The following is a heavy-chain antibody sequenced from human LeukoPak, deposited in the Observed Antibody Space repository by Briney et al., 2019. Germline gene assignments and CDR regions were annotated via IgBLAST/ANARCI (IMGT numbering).Heavy chain of an antibody. CDR1: GFTFSSYS. D-gene: IGHD1-26*01. CDR3: ARDRGVGATSFDY. J-gene: IGHJ4*02. V-gene: IGHV3-21*01. Sequence: GGSLRLSCAASGFTFSSYSMNWVRQAPGKGLEWVSSVSRRSSFIFYADSVQGRFTISRDNAKNSLYLQMNSLRAEDTAVYYCARDRGVGATSFDYWGQGTLVTVSS. CDR2: VSRRSSFI.